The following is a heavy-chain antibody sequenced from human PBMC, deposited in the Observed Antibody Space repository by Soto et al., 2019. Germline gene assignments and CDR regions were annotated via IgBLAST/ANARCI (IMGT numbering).Heavy chain of an antibody. CDR3: ARDGDYFCLQF. CDR1: GGTFSSYP. D-gene: IGHD4-17*01. Sequence: QVHLLQSGTEVKKPGSSVKVSCKASGGTFSSYPISWVRQDPGQGLEWMGRIIPMLGIANYGQKFQGRVTITADRSTSTAYMELSSLISPDTAVYYCARDGDYFCLQFWGQGTMVTVSS. J-gene: IGHJ3*01. CDR2: IIPMLGIA. V-gene: IGHV1-69*04.